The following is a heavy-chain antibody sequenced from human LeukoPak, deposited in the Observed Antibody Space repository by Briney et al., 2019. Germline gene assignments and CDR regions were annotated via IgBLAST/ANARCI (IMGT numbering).Heavy chain of an antibody. CDR2: IWCDGSNK. V-gene: IGHV3-33*01. Sequence: PGGSLRLSCAASGFTFSSYGMHWVRQAPGKGLEWVSLIWCDGSNKYYADSVKGRFTISRDNSKNTLYLQMNSLRAEDTAVYYCARDWGKGDYWGQGTLVTVSS. CDR1: GFTFSSYG. J-gene: IGHJ4*02. D-gene: IGHD3-16*01. CDR3: ARDWGKGDY.